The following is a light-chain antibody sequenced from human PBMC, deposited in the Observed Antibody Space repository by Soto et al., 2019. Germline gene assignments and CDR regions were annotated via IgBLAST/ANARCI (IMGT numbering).Light chain of an antibody. CDR3: QQYGSSPPGLT. CDR1: QSVSSSY. CDR2: GAS. Sequence: EIVLTQSPGTLSLSPGERATLSCRASQSVSSSYLAWYQQKPGQAPRLLIYGASSRATGIPDRFSGSGSGTGFTLTISRLEPEDFAVYYCQQYGSSPPGLTFGGGTKVDIK. J-gene: IGKJ4*01. V-gene: IGKV3-20*01.